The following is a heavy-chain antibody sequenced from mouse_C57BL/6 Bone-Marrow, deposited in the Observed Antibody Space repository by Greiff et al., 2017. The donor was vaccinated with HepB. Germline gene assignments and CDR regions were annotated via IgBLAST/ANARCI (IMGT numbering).Heavy chain of an antibody. CDR2: INPNNGGT. V-gene: IGHV1-26*01. D-gene: IGHD2-3*01. J-gene: IGHJ2*01. Sequence: EVQLQQSGPELVKPGASVKISCKASGYTFTDYYMNWVKQSHGKSLEWIGDINPNNGGTSYNQKFKGKATLTVDKSSSTAYMELRSLTSEDSAVYYCASRDGYYVDYWGQGTTLTVSS. CDR1: GYTFTDYY. CDR3: ASRDGYYVDY.